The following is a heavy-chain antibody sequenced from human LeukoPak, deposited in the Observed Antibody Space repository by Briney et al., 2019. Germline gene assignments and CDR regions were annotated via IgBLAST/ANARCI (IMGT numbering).Heavy chain of an antibody. CDR3: ARDKQHSYGRYFDH. J-gene: IGHJ4*02. D-gene: IGHD5-18*01. CDR1: GGCISTYH. CDR2: MQSTGNS. V-gene: IGHV4-59*01. Sequence: TSETLSLTCTVSGGCISTYHWNWIRKSPEKGLEWIGYMQSTGNSNYNPSLKSRVTMSVDMSRNQIVLNLSSVTAADTAVYFCARDKQHSYGRYFDHWGQGTLVTVSS.